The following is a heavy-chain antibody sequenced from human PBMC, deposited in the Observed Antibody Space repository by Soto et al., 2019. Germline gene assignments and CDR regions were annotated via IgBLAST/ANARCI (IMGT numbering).Heavy chain of an antibody. Sequence: QVQLVQSGAEVKKPGSSVKVSCKASGGTFSSYAISWVRQAPGQGLEWMGGIIPIFGTANYAQKFQGRVTINADESTSTAYMELSSLRSEDTAVYYCASKEMVTNDYYYYGMDVWGQGTTVTVSS. CDR3: ASKEMVTNDYYYYGMDV. J-gene: IGHJ6*02. V-gene: IGHV1-69*12. CDR1: GGTFSSYA. D-gene: IGHD5-18*01. CDR2: IIPIFGTA.